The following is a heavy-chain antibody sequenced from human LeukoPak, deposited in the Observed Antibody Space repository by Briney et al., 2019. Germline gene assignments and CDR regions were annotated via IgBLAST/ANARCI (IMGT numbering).Heavy chain of an antibody. J-gene: IGHJ5*02. CDR3: ARGYGRSSWYNWFDP. Sequence: SETLSLTCTVSGGSISSSSYYWGWIRQPPGKGLEWIGSIYYSGSTYYNPSLKSRVTISVDTSKNQFSLKLSSVTAADTAVYYCARGYGRSSWYNWFDPWGQGTLVTVSS. V-gene: IGHV4-39*07. D-gene: IGHD6-13*01. CDR2: IYYSGST. CDR1: GGSISSSSYY.